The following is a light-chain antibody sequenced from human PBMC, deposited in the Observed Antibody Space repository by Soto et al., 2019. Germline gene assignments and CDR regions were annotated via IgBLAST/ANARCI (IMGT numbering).Light chain of an antibody. J-gene: IGLJ2*01. Sequence: NFMLTQPHSVSESPGKTVTISCTRSSGSVASDYVQWYQQRPGSAPTTVIYKNNQRPSGVPDRFSGSIDSSSNSASLTISGLNTEDEADYFCQSFDRTNQVFGGGTKLTVL. CDR1: SGSVASDY. CDR3: QSFDRTNQV. V-gene: IGLV6-57*03. CDR2: KNN.